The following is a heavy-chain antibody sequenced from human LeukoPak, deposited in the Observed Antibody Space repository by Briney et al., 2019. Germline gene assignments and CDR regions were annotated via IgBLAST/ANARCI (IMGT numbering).Heavy chain of an antibody. V-gene: IGHV1-2*02. CDR1: AYTFSGYY. CDR2: INFNSGGK. CDR3: ARQIVSGSMGCDF. D-gene: IGHD2-21*01. Sequence: ASVKVPCKASAYTFSGYYIHWVRQAPGQGLEWKGWINFNSGGKIFAEKFQDRVTMARDTSISTAYMELSRLRSDDTAVYYCARQIVSGSMGCDFWGQGTLVTVSS. J-gene: IGHJ4*02.